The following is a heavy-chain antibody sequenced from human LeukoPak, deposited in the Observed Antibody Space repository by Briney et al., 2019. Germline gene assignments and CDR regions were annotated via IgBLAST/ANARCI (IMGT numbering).Heavy chain of an antibody. CDR2: ISRDSRTI. V-gene: IGHV3-21*04. CDR1: GFSFSSYS. J-gene: IGHJ6*02. Sequence: GGSLRLSCAASGFSFSSYSMNWVRQAPGKGLEWVSIISRDSRTIVDADSVKGRFTISRDNAKNSLYLQLNSLRAEDTALYYCAGGYNGMDVWGQGTTVTVSS. D-gene: IGHD3-16*01. CDR3: AGGYNGMDV.